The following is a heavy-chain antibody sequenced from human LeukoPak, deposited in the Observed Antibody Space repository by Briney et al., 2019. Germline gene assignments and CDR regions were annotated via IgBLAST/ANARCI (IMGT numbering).Heavy chain of an antibody. CDR3: AKDWNYDILTGIDY. J-gene: IGHJ4*02. CDR2: ISYDGSNK. Sequence: PGRSLGLSCAASGFTFSSYGMHWVRQAPGKGLEWVAVISYDGSNKYYADSVKGRFTISRDNSKNTLYLQMNSLRAEDTAVYYCAKDWNYDILTGIDYWGQGTLVAVSS. CDR1: GFTFSSYG. V-gene: IGHV3-30*18. D-gene: IGHD3-9*01.